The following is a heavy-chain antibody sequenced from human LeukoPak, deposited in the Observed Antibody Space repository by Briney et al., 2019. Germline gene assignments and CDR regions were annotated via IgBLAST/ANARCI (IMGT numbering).Heavy chain of an antibody. CDR3: ARDRISSGTRKTGFFDY. J-gene: IGHJ4*02. CDR1: GYTFTSYD. CDR2: ISAYNGNT. V-gene: IGHV1-18*01. Sequence: GASVKVSCKASGYTFTSYDITWVRQAPGQGLEWMGWISAYNGNTNYAQKLQGRVTMTTDTSTSTAYMELRSLRSDDTAVYHCARDRISSGTRKTGFFDYWGQGTLVTVSS. D-gene: IGHD1-1*01.